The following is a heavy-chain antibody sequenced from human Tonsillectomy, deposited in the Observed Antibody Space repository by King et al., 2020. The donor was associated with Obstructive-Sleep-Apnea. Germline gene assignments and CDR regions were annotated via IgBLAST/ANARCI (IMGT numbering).Heavy chain of an antibody. J-gene: IGHJ6*02. CDR3: AREKAYYDTSGFNYYYHGMDV. CDR1: GDSISSYY. D-gene: IGHD3-22*01. CDR2: IHYSGST. Sequence: QLQESGPGLVKPSETLSLTCSVSGDSISSYYWNWIRQPPGKGLEWIGFIHYSGSTNYNPSLKGRVTMSIDTSKNQFSLSLSSVTAADTAMYFCAREKAYYDTSGFNYYYHGMDVWGQGTTVTVSS. V-gene: IGHV4-59*01.